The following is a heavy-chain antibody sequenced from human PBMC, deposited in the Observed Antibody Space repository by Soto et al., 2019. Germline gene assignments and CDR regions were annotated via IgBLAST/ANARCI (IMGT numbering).Heavy chain of an antibody. D-gene: IGHD3-10*01. J-gene: IGHJ4*02. CDR3: ARGAITMVRGVIIFDY. Sequence: SETLSLTCAVYGGSFSGYYWSWIRQPPGKGLEWIGEINHSGSTNYNPPLKSRVTISVDTSKNQFSLKLSSVTAADTAVYYCARGAITMVRGVIIFDYWGQGTLVTVSS. V-gene: IGHV4-34*01. CDR2: INHSGST. CDR1: GGSFSGYY.